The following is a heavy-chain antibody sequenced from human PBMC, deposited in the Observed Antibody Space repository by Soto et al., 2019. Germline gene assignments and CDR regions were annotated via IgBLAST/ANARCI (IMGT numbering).Heavy chain of an antibody. J-gene: IGHJ4*02. Sequence: GGSLRLSCAASGFTFSSYSMNWVRQAPGRGLEWVSSISSSSSYIYYADSVKGRFTISRDNAKNSLYLQMNSLRAEDTAVYYCAREYCTNGVCYTVFDYWGQGTLVTVSS. CDR3: AREYCTNGVCYTVFDY. CDR2: ISSSSSYI. V-gene: IGHV3-21*01. CDR1: GFTFSSYS. D-gene: IGHD2-8*01.